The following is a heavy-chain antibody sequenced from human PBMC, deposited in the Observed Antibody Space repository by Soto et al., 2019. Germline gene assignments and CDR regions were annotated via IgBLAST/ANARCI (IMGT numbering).Heavy chain of an antibody. D-gene: IGHD3-10*01. V-gene: IGHV4-4*02. J-gene: IGHJ4*02. CDR3: ARRGDGSGSLDY. CDR2: IYHTGST. Sequence: PSETLSLTCAVSAGSISSNSWWIWVRHPPGKGLDWIGEIYHTGSTTYSPSLKSPVTISVDKSKNQFSLKLSSVTAADTAVYYCARRGDGSGSLDYWGRGTMLTVSS. CDR1: AGSISSNSW.